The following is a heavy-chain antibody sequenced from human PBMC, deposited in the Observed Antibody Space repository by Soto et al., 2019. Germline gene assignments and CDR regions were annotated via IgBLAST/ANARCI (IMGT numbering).Heavy chain of an antibody. D-gene: IGHD3-3*01. CDR3: AREGERITIFGVVSYYFDY. J-gene: IGHJ4*02. CDR2: IYYSGST. Sequence: PSETLSLTCTVSGGSISSYYWSWIRQPPGKGLEWIGYIYYSGSTNYNPSLKSRVTISVDTSKNQFSLKLSSVTAADTAVYYCAREGERITIFGVVSYYFDYWGQGTPVTVSS. CDR1: GGSISSYY. V-gene: IGHV4-59*01.